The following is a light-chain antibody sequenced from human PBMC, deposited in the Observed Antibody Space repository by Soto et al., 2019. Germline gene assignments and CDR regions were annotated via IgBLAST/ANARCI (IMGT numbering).Light chain of an antibody. J-gene: IGLJ2*01. V-gene: IGLV6-57*01. Sequence: NFMLTQPHSVSESPGKTVTISFTRSSGSIASDYVQWYQQRPGSSPTTVIYEDNQRPSGVPDRFSGSIDSSSNSAYLTISGLKTEDEADYYCQSYDSSNRGVFGGGTKLTVL. CDR1: SGSIASDY. CDR3: QSYDSSNRGV. CDR2: EDN.